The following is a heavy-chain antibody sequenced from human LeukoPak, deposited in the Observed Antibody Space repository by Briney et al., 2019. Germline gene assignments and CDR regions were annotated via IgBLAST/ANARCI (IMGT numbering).Heavy chain of an antibody. D-gene: IGHD3-22*01. V-gene: IGHV1-18*01. Sequence: ASVKVSCKASGYTFTSYGISWVRQAPGQGLEWMGWISAYNGNTNYAQKLQGRGTMTTDTYTSTAYMELRSLRSDDTAVYYCARLAEDYYDGSGYYPLDYWGQGTLVTVSS. CDR1: GYTFTSYG. CDR2: ISAYNGNT. J-gene: IGHJ4*02. CDR3: ARLAEDYYDGSGYYPLDY.